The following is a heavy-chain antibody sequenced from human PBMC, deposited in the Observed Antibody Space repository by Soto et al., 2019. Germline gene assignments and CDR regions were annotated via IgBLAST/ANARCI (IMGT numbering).Heavy chain of an antibody. D-gene: IGHD1-26*01. CDR1: RFIFSDYA. CDR2: IGGGNTDR. Sequence: DVQLLESGGGLVQPGGSLTLSCAASRFIFSDYAMNWVRQAPGQGLEWVSSIGGGNTDRYYADSVKGRFIISRDNSKNTMYLQMNSLRDDDTAVYYCAKYAVSYNGKWDWFDSWGQGTLVTVSS. CDR3: AKYAVSYNGKWDWFDS. J-gene: IGHJ5*01. V-gene: IGHV3-23*01.